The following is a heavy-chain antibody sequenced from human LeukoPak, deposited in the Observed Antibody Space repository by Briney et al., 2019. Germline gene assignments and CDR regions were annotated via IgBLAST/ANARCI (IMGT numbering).Heavy chain of an antibody. Sequence: GGSLRLSCAASGLTVSSNYMSWVRQAPGKGLEWVSVIYSGGSTYYADSVKGRFTISRDNSKNTLYLQMNSLRAEDTAVYYCAKDLANYDILTGPVFDYWGQGTLVTVSS. CDR2: IYSGGST. CDR1: GLTVSSNY. D-gene: IGHD3-9*01. J-gene: IGHJ4*02. CDR3: AKDLANYDILTGPVFDY. V-gene: IGHV3-53*01.